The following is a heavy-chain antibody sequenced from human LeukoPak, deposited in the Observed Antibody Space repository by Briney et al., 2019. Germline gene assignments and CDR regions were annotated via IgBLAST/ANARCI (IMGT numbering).Heavy chain of an antibody. CDR2: IEHRGNT. Sequence: PSETLSLSCVVNGESFSNHYWTWIRQSPGKGLNWIGEIEHRGNTNYNPSLKSRVTISVDTSKNEFSLKLKSVTAADTAVFYCARGRGVAARRGFDFWGQGTLVTVSS. J-gene: IGHJ4*02. V-gene: IGHV4-34*01. D-gene: IGHD6-6*01. CDR3: ARGRGVAARRGFDF. CDR1: GESFSNHY.